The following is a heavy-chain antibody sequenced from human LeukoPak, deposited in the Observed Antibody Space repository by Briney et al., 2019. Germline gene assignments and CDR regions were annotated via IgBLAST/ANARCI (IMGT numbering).Heavy chain of an antibody. CDR1: GDSISDFY. CDR2: IHYSGST. J-gene: IGHJ5*02. Sequence: ASETLSLTCTFSGDSISDFYWSWPRQSPGKGLEWIGYIHYSGSTSYNTALESRVTISSDTSKNQFSMKLSSVTAADTAVYYCARALRYFDWFQHDPGWWFDPWGQGTLVTVSS. CDR3: ARALRYFDWFQHDPGWWFDP. D-gene: IGHD3-9*01. V-gene: IGHV4-59*01.